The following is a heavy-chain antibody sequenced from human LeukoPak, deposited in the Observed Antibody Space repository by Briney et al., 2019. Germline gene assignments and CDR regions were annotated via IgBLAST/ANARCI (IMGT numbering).Heavy chain of an antibody. J-gene: IGHJ6*02. D-gene: IGHD5-18*01. Sequence: GESLKISCKGSGYSFTSYWIGWVRQMPGKGLGWMGIIYPGDSDTRYSPSFQGQVTISADKSISTAYLQWSSLKASDTAMYYCARLIGGVIQLWLRDYGMVVWGQGTTVTVSS. CDR1: GYSFTSYW. CDR2: IYPGDSDT. CDR3: ARLIGGVIQLWLRDYGMVV. V-gene: IGHV5-51*01.